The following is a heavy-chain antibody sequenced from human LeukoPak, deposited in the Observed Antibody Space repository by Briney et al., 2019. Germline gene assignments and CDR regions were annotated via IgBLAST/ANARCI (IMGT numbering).Heavy chain of an antibody. CDR1: GFTFDDYA. J-gene: IGHJ4*02. Sequence: QPGGSLRLSCAASGFTFDDYAMHWVRQAPGKGLEWVSLISWDGGSTYYADSVKGRFTISRDNAKNSLYLQMNSLRAEDTAVYYCARDLEGSGSFYRPSYDYWGQGTLVTVSS. CDR2: ISWDGGST. CDR3: ARDLEGSGSFYRPSYDY. V-gene: IGHV3-43D*03. D-gene: IGHD3-10*01.